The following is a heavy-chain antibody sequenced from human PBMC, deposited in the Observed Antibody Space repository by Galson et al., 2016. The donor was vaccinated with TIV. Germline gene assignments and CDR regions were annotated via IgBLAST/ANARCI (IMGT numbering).Heavy chain of an antibody. D-gene: IGHD3-10*01. CDR1: GFVFSAYA. J-gene: IGHJ5*02. CDR3: AKPFGDLYSWFEP. Sequence: SLRLSCATSGFVFSAYAMHWVRQAPGKGLEWVAVISNDGNTKSYVDSVKGRFTVSRDNSKNTLYLQMNSLRFEDTAVYFCAKPFGDLYSWFEPWGQGTLVTVSS. CDR2: ISNDGNTK. V-gene: IGHV3-30*18.